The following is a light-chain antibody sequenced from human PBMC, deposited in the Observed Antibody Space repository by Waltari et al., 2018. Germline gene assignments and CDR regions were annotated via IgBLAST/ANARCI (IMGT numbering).Light chain of an antibody. J-gene: IGKJ3*01. Sequence: IQMTPSPPSLSASVGARVTITCRASQSISSYLNWYQQKPGSAPKLLIYAASNLQGGVPSRFSGSGSGTDFTLTITSLQPEDFATYFCQQSSSAPLTFGPGTKVEIK. CDR3: QQSSSAPLT. CDR1: QSISSY. V-gene: IGKV1-39*01. CDR2: AAS.